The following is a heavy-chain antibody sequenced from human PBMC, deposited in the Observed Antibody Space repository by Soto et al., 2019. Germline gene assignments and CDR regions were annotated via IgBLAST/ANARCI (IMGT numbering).Heavy chain of an antibody. J-gene: IGHJ3*02. Sequence: QVQQQPWGAGLLKPSETLSLTCAVYAGSFSHYYWNWIRQSPGKGLEWIGKIKHSGSSNYNPSLRIRVAISLDMSKNQFSLRLTSVTAADTAVYYCARGGSSDWQVALDIWGQGTMVTVSS. CDR1: AGSFSHYY. D-gene: IGHD6-19*01. V-gene: IGHV4-34*01. CDR2: IKHSGSS. CDR3: ARGGSSDWQVALDI.